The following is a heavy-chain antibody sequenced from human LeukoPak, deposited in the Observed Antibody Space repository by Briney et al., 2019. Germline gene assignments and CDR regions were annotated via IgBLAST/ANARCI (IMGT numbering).Heavy chain of an antibody. CDR1: GFTFSTCS. D-gene: IGHD3-9*01. CDR3: ARVSYDILTGYSYIDY. Sequence: TGGSLRLSCAASGFTFSTCSMKWVCQAPGKALEWVSSISGSSYHIYYADSVKGRFTISRDNANNLLYLQMNSLRAEDTAVYYCARVSYDILTGYSYIDYWGQGTLVTVSS. CDR2: ISGSSYHI. J-gene: IGHJ4*02. V-gene: IGHV3-21*01.